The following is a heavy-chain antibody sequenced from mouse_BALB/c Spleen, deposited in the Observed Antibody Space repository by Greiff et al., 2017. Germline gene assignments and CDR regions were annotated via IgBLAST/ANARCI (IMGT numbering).Heavy chain of an antibody. V-gene: IGHV5-6-5*01. Sequence: EVQVVESGGGLVKPGGSLKLSCAASGFTFSSYAMSWVRQTPEKRLEWVASISSGGSTYYPDSVKGRFTISRDNARNILYLQMSSLRSEDTAMYYCARGRRLPHFDYWGQGTTLTVSS. J-gene: IGHJ2*01. CDR1: GFTFSSYA. CDR3: ARGRRLPHFDY. D-gene: IGHD1-2*01. CDR2: ISSGGST.